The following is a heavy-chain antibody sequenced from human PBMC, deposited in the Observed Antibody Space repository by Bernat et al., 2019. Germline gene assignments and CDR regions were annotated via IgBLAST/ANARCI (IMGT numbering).Heavy chain of an antibody. CDR3: ARGSASAWTDDSFDI. J-gene: IGHJ3*02. D-gene: IGHD6-19*01. CDR2: INGDGVRT. V-gene: IGHV3-74*01. Sequence: EVQLVESGGGLVQPGGSLRVSCAASGFSFSSYWMHWVRQAPGEGLVWVSCINGDGVRTRDADSVKGQFTVSRDNAKNTLYLQMNSLGDEDTAVYYCARGSASAWTDDSFDIWGQGTVVTVSS. CDR1: GFSFSSYW.